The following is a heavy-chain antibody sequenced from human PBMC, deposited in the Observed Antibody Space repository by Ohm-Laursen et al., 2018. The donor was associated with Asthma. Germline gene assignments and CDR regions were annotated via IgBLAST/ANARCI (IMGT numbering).Heavy chain of an antibody. CDR1: GSTFTSYD. D-gene: IGHD3-22*01. CDR2: IWYGGSNK. V-gene: IGHV3-33*01. Sequence: SLRLSCTASGSTFTSYDMYWVRQAPGKGLEFVAVIWYGGSNKYYADSVKGRFTTSRDNSKNTLYLQMNSLRAEDTAVYYCARDVYDSVYYYYGMDVWGQGTTVTVSS. J-gene: IGHJ6*02. CDR3: ARDVYDSVYYYYGMDV.